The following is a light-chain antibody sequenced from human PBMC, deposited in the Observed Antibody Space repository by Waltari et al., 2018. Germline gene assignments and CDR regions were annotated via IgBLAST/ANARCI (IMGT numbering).Light chain of an antibody. J-gene: IGLJ3*02. Sequence: SFELTQSPAVSVSAGQTVTINCSDKILRKRFVWWYQKKPGQSPLPIIYQDNQRPSGIPGRFSGSKSGNTATLTINGAQAVDEADYYCQAWGRNLWVFGGGTQLTVL. CDR2: QDN. CDR3: QAWGRNLWV. CDR1: ILRKRF. V-gene: IGLV3-1*01.